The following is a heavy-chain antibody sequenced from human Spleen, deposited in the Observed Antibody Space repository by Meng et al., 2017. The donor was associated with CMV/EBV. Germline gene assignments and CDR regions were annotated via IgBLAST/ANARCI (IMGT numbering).Heavy chain of an antibody. Sequence: GESLKISCAPSGFTFSSYWMHWVRQAPGKGLVWVSRISSDGSTTSYADSVKGRFTVSRDNARNTLYLQMNSLRAEDTAVYYCAREYCSSTACFTAAIDYWGQGALVTVSS. V-gene: IGHV3-74*01. CDR2: ISSDGSTT. CDR1: GFTFSSYW. CDR3: AREYCSSTACFTAAIDY. D-gene: IGHD2-2*01. J-gene: IGHJ4*02.